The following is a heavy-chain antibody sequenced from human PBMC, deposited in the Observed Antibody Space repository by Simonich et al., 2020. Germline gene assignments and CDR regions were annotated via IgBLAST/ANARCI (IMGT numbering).Heavy chain of an antibody. D-gene: IGHD6-13*01. CDR3: ARHAGFAFDI. J-gene: IGHJ3*02. CDR1: GGSIRSSSYY. Sequence: QLQLQESGPGLVKPSETLSLTCTVSGGSIRSSSYYWGWISQPPGKGLAWIGSIYYSVSTYYNPPLKSRATISVDTSKNQFSLKRSSVTAADTAVYYCARHAGFAFDIWGQGTMVTVSS. V-gene: IGHV4-39*01. CDR2: IYYSVST.